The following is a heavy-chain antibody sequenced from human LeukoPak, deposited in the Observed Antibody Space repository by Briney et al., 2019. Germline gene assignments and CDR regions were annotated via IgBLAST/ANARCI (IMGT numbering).Heavy chain of an antibody. D-gene: IGHD6-19*01. CDR3: ARVGWGEQWPPSAGAFDI. CDR2: IIPIFGTA. CDR1: GGTFSSYA. J-gene: IGHJ3*02. V-gene: IGHV1-69*06. Sequence: ASVKVSCKASGGTFSSYAISWVRQAPGQGLEWMGGIIPIFGTANYAQKFRGRVTITADKSTSRAYMELSSLRSEDTAVYYCARVGWGEQWPPSAGAFDIWGQGTMVTVSS.